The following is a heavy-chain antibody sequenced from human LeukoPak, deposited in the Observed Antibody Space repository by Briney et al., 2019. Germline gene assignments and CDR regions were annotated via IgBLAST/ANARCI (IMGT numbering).Heavy chain of an antibody. J-gene: IGHJ4*02. V-gene: IGHV3-23*01. Sequence: GGSLSLSCAASGFTFNNYAMTWVRQAPGKGLEWVSVINGGSGNSYYADSVKGRFTVSRDNSKNTLYLQMNSLRDEDTAVYYCAKGQGYNYGDSIDYWGQGTLVTVSS. D-gene: IGHD5-18*01. CDR2: INGGSGNS. CDR3: AKGQGYNYGDSIDY. CDR1: GFTFNNYA.